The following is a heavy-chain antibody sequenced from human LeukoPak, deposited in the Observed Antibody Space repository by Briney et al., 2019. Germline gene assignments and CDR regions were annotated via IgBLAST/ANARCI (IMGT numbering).Heavy chain of an antibody. J-gene: IGHJ5*02. Sequence: SGTLSLTCTVSGGSISSYYWSWIRQPPGKGLEWIGYIYYSGSTNYNPSLKSRVTISVETSKNQFSLKLSSVTAADTAVYYCARDLGATGYNWFDPWGQGTLVTVSS. CDR1: GGSISSYY. V-gene: IGHV4-59*01. CDR2: IYYSGST. CDR3: ARDLGATGYNWFDP. D-gene: IGHD1-26*01.